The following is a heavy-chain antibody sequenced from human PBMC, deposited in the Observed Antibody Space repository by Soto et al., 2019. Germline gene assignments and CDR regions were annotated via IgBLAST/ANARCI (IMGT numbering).Heavy chain of an antibody. CDR2: ISSSGSTI. Sequence: GGSLRLSCAASGFTFSDYYMSWIRQAPGKGLEWVSYISSSGSTIYYADSVKGRFTISRDNAKNTLYLQMNSLRAEDTAVYYCAVGYCSSTSCYAPRLYYYGMDVWGQGTTVTVSS. V-gene: IGHV3-11*04. CDR3: AVGYCSSTSCYAPRLYYYGMDV. J-gene: IGHJ6*02. CDR1: GFTFSDYY. D-gene: IGHD2-2*01.